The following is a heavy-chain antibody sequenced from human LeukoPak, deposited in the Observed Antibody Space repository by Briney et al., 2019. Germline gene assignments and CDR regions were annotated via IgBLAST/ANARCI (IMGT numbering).Heavy chain of an antibody. V-gene: IGHV4-59*01. CDR3: ARFRGSGWYYFDF. CDR2: IYYSGST. D-gene: IGHD6-19*01. Sequence: SETLSLTCTVSGGSISSYYWSWIRQPPGKGLEWIGYIYYSGSTNYNPSLKSRVTISVDTSKNQFSLNLNSVTAADTAVYYCARFRGSGWYYFDFWGQGTLVTVSS. CDR1: GGSISSYY. J-gene: IGHJ4*02.